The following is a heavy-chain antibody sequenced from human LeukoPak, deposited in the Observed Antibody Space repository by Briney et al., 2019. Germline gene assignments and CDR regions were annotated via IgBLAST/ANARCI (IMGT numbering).Heavy chain of an antibody. Sequence: GGSLRLSCAASGFTFSSYEMNWVRQAPGKGLEWVSYIGSSGRPIYYADSVKGRFTISRDNAKNSLYLQMNSLRAEDTAVYYCARGSVQLEGQDYYYYGMDVWGQGTTVTVSS. CDR3: ARGSVQLEGQDYYYYGMDV. J-gene: IGHJ6*02. CDR1: GFTFSSYE. V-gene: IGHV3-48*03. CDR2: IGSSGRPI. D-gene: IGHD1-1*01.